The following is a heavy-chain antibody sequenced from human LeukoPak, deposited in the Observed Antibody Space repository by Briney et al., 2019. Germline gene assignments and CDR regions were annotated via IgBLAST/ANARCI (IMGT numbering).Heavy chain of an antibody. D-gene: IGHD6-19*01. Sequence: GGSLRLSCAASGFTFSSYGMHWVRQAPGKGLEWVAVISYDGSNKYYADSVKGRFTISRDNSKNTLYLQTNSLRAEDTAVYYCADEVAGTEFEYFQHWGQGTLVTVSS. CDR3: ADEVAGTEFEYFQH. CDR2: ISYDGSNK. V-gene: IGHV3-30*18. CDR1: GFTFSSYG. J-gene: IGHJ1*01.